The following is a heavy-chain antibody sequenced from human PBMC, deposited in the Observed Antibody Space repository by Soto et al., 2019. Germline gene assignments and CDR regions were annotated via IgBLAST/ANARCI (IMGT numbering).Heavy chain of an antibody. Sequence: EVQLVESGGGLVQPGESLKLSCAVSGFTFSGSAMHWVRQASGKGLEWVGRIRSKANNYATAYAASVKGRFTISRDDSKKTAYLQMNSLKSEYTAGYYCTRGYGDYVRDYWGQGNLVTDSS. CDR2: IRSKANNYAT. D-gene: IGHD4-17*01. CDR1: GFTFSGSA. CDR3: TRGYGDYVRDY. V-gene: IGHV3-73*01. J-gene: IGHJ4*02.